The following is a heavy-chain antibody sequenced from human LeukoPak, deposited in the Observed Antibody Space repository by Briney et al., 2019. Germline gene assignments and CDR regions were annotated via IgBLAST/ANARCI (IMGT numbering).Heavy chain of an antibody. CDR1: SGSISTSNYY. J-gene: IGHJ3*02. Sequence: SETLSLTCTVSSGSISTSNYYWGWVRQPPGKALEWIGNIFYTGSTYYSPSLKSRVTISLDTSRNQFSLRLNSVTAADTALYYCARGAAPYYDFWSGYPHDAFDIWGQGTMVTVSS. V-gene: IGHV4-39*07. D-gene: IGHD3-3*01. CDR2: IFYTGST. CDR3: ARGAAPYYDFWSGYPHDAFDI.